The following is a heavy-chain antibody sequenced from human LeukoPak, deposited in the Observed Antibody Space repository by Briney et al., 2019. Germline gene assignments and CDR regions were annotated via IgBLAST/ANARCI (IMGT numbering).Heavy chain of an antibody. J-gene: IGHJ4*02. CDR3: AREGEADILTGYEFDY. CDR2: INTNTGNP. CDR1: GYTFTSYG. V-gene: IGHV7-4-1*02. Sequence: SVNVSCKASGYTFTSYGISWVRQAPGQGLEWMGWINTNTGNPTYAQGFTGRFVFSLDTSVSTAYLQISSLKAENTAVYYCAREGEADILTGYEFDYWGQGTLVTVSS. D-gene: IGHD3-9*01.